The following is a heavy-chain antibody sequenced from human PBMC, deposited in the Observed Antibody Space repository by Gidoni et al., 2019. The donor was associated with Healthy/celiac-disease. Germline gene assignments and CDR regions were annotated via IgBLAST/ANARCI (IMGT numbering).Heavy chain of an antibody. CDR3: ARDSSNYYDY. CDR1: GGSVSSGSYY. D-gene: IGHD3-10*01. Sequence: QVQLQESGPGLVKLSETLSLTCTVSGGSVSSGSYYWSWIRQPPGKGLEWIGYIYYSGSTNYNPSVKSRVTISVDTSKNQFSLKLSSVTAADTAVYYCARDSSNYYDYWGQGTLVTVSS. V-gene: IGHV4-61*01. J-gene: IGHJ4*02. CDR2: IYYSGST.